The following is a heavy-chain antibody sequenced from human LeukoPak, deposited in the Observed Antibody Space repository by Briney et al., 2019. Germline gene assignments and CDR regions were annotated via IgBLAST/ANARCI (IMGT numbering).Heavy chain of an antibody. CDR1: GYTFTSYG. D-gene: IGHD3-9*01. CDR3: ARRGPLRYFDWPQDGGYFDY. Sequence: ASVKVSCKASGYTFTSYGISWVRQAPGQGLEWMGWISAYNGNTNYAQKLQGRVTMTTDTSTSTAYMELRSLRSDDTAVYYCARRGPLRYFDWPQDGGYFDYWGQGTLVTVSS. J-gene: IGHJ4*02. V-gene: IGHV1-18*04. CDR2: ISAYNGNT.